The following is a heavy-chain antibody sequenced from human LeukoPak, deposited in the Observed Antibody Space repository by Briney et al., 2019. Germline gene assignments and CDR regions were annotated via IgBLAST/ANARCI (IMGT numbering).Heavy chain of an antibody. CDR1: GYTFTGYY. CDR2: INPNSGGT. D-gene: IGHD4-17*01. J-gene: IGHJ4*02. V-gene: IGHV1-2*02. CDR3: ARASTVTTLFLYFDY. Sequence: ASVKVSCKASGYTFTGYYMHWVRQAPGQGLERMGWINPNSGGTNYAQKFQGRVTMTRDTSISTAYMELSRLRSDDTAVYYCARASTVTTLFLYFDYWGQGTLVTVSS.